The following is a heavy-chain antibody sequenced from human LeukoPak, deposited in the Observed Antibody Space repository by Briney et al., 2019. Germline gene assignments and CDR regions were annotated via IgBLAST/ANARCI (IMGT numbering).Heavy chain of an antibody. V-gene: IGHV1-2*02. D-gene: IGHD1-26*01. CDR1: GYTFTGYY. J-gene: IGHJ3*02. Sequence: ASVKVSCKASGYTFTGYYMHWVRQAPGQGLEWMGWINPNSGGTNYAQKFQGRVTMTRDTSISTAYMELSRLRSDDTAVYYCARDWGGYSGNQDDAFDIWGQGTMVTVSS. CDR2: INPNSGGT. CDR3: ARDWGGYSGNQDDAFDI.